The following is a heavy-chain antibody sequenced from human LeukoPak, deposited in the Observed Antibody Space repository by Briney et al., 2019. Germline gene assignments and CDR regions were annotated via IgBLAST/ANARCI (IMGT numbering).Heavy chain of an antibody. CDR2: IYYSGST. CDR3: ASSPSGYWWNFDC. J-gene: IGHJ4*02. CDR1: GGSISSNNYY. Sequence: SETLSLTCTVSGGSISSNNYYWGWIRQPPGKGLEWIGSIYYSGSTYNNPSLKSRVTISVDTTKNQFSMKLTSVTAADTAVYYCASSPSGYWWNFDCWGQGTLVTVSS. V-gene: IGHV4-39*01. D-gene: IGHD3-22*01.